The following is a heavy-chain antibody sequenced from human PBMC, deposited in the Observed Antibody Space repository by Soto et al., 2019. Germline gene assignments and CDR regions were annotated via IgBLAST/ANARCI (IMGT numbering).Heavy chain of an antibody. D-gene: IGHD4-17*01. CDR1: GGTFSSYT. V-gene: IGHV1-69*02. CDR3: ANLRSKGWYFDL. J-gene: IGHJ2*01. CDR2: IIPILGIA. Sequence: QVQLVQSGAEVTKPGSSVKVSCKASGGTFSSYTISWVRQAPGQGLEWMGRIIPILGIANYAQKFKGRVTITADKSTSTAYMELSSLRSEDTAVYYCANLRSKGWYFDLWGRGTLVTVSS.